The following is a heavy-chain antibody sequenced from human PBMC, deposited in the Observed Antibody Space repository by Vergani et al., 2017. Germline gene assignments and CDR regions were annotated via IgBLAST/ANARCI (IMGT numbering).Heavy chain of an antibody. CDR1: GFPFSSYA. CDR2: ISRSGFNT. D-gene: IGHD3-22*01. J-gene: IGHJ4*02. Sequence: HLLESGGGLIQPGGSLRLSCAASGFPFSSYALTWVRQAPGKGLEWVSTISRSGFNTYYADSVTGRFTVSRDNSKYTLFLQMNSLRAGDTAVYYCAKDVLGDSSDLDSWGPGTLVTVSS. CDR3: AKDVLGDSSDLDS. V-gene: IGHV3-23*01.